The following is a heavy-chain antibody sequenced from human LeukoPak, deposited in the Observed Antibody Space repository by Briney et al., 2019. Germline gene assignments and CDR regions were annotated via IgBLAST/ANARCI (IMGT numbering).Heavy chain of an antibody. CDR1: GFTFSSYG. J-gene: IGHJ5*02. CDR2: MRYDGSYK. Sequence: GGSLRLSCAASGFTFSSYGMYWVRQAPGKGLEWVAFMRYDGSYKYYADSVKGRFTISGDNSKNTLYPQMNSLRAEDTAVYYCAKDAYIVVVPTAIWSWGQGTLVTVSS. CDR3: AKDAYIVVVPTAIWS. V-gene: IGHV3-30*02. D-gene: IGHD2-2*01.